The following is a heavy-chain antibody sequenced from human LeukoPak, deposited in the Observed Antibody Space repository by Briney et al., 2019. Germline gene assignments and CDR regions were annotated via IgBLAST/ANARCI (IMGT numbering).Heavy chain of an antibody. CDR3: AKDLLPNYDFWSGYYGDY. Sequence: GGSLRLSCAASGFTFSSYWMHWVRQAPGKGLVWVSRINSDGSSTSYADSVKGRFTISRDNAKNTLYLQMNSLRAEDTAVYYCAKDLLPNYDFWSGYYGDYWGQGTLVTVSS. CDR1: GFTFSSYW. V-gene: IGHV3-74*01. CDR2: INSDGSST. J-gene: IGHJ4*02. D-gene: IGHD3-3*01.